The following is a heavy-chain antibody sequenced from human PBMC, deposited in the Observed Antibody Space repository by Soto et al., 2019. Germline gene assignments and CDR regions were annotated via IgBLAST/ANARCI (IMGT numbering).Heavy chain of an antibody. CDR1: GFTFDAYG. Sequence: EVQLVESGGGLVQPGRSLRLSCGASGFTFDAYGMHWVRQAPGKGLEWVSGISWNSGIIGYADSVKRRFTISRDNAKNSLYLQMSSLRAEDTALYYCAKSTGGTANGMDVWGQGTTVTVSS. CDR3: AKSTGGTANGMDV. D-gene: IGHD2-8*02. V-gene: IGHV3-9*01. J-gene: IGHJ6*02. CDR2: ISWNSGII.